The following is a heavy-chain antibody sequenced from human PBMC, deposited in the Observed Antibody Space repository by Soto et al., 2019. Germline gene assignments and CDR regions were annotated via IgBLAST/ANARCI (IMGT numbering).Heavy chain of an antibody. Sequence: GESLKISCKGSGYSFTSYWIGWVRQMPGKGLEWMGIIYPGDSDTRYSPSFQGQVTISADKSISTAYLQWSSLKASDTAMYYCARHEAGMDYDILTGPDYWGQGTLVTVSS. CDR2: IYPGDSDT. CDR3: ARHEAGMDYDILTGPDY. CDR1: GYSFTSYW. V-gene: IGHV5-51*01. D-gene: IGHD3-9*01. J-gene: IGHJ4*02.